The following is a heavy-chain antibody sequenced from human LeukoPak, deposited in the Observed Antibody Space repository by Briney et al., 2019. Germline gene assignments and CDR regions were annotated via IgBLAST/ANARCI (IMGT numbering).Heavy chain of an antibody. Sequence: ASVEVSCKVSGYTLTELSMHWVRQAPGKGLEWMGGFDPEDGETIYAQKFQGRVTMTEDTSTDTAYMELSSLRSEDTAVYYCATYCGGDCPFDYWGQGTLVTVSS. V-gene: IGHV1-24*01. CDR1: GYTLTELS. J-gene: IGHJ4*02. CDR2: FDPEDGET. CDR3: ATYCGGDCPFDY. D-gene: IGHD2-21*02.